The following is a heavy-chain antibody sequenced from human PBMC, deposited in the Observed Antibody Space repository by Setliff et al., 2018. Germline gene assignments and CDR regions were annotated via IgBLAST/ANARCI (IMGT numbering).Heavy chain of an antibody. Sequence: TSETLSLTCTVSSGSISTYYWSWIRQPPGKGLEWIGYVYYSGIANYSPSLKSRLTISVDTSKNQFSLKLRSVTAADTAVYYCARGGTFRYFDYWGQGSPVTVSS. CDR1: SGSISTYY. J-gene: IGHJ4*02. CDR2: VYYSGIA. V-gene: IGHV4-59*01. CDR3: ARGGTFRYFDY. D-gene: IGHD5-12*01.